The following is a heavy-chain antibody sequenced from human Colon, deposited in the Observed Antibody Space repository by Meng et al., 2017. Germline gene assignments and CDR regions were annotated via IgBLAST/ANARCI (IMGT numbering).Heavy chain of an antibody. V-gene: IGHV4-30-2*01. CDR3: ARVGYCVNGVCYQTLGH. CDR2: IYESGIA. Sequence: QLQESGPGVVKPSQTLSPPCSVSGASINSTGFSWNWVRQPPGKGLEWIGYIYESGIAYYNPSLKSRVTISLDRSKNQFSLNMTSVTAADTAVYFCARVGYCVNGVCYQTLGHWSQGTLVTVSS. J-gene: IGHJ4*02. D-gene: IGHD2-8*01. CDR1: GASINSTGFS.